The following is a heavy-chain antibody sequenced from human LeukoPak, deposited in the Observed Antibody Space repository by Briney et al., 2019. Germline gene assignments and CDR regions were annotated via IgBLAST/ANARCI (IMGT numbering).Heavy chain of an antibody. D-gene: IGHD2-2*01. CDR3: ARDLDCGSISCYGLRGAFDI. CDR1: RFTLSNYE. V-gene: IGHV3-48*03. Sequence: PGGSLLLSCAAHRFTLSNYEMASGRQARGKGVGWDSYIPRRGSTRYYRASTKGRFTSSRDNAKNSLQLQMNSLRAEDTAVYYCARDLDCGSISCYGLRGAFDIWGQGTMVSASS. CDR2: IPRRGSTR. J-gene: IGHJ3*02.